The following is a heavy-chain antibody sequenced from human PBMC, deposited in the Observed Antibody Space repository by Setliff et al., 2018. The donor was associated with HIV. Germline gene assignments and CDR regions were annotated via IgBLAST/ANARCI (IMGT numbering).Heavy chain of an antibody. CDR3: ARKGIVVDVPGNWFDP. CDR1: GYTFTNYG. Sequence: ASVKVSCKTSGYTFTNYGISWVRQAPGQGLEWMGWIGGYNDNTNYAQKVQGRFTMTTDTSTSTADMELRSLRSDDTAVYYCARKGIVVDVPGNWFDPWGQGTLVTVSS. J-gene: IGHJ5*02. V-gene: IGHV1-18*01. CDR2: IGGYNDNT. D-gene: IGHD3-22*01.